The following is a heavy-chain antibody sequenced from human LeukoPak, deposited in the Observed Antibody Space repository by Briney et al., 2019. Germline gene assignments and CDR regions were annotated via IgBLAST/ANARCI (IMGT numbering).Heavy chain of an antibody. V-gene: IGHV3-21*01. CDR3: ARDHRCSSWYCRENNWFDP. Sequence: GGSLRLSCATSGFTFSSYSMNWVRQAPGKGLEWVSSISSSSSYIYYADSVKGRFTISRDNAKNSLYLQMNSLRAEDTAVYYCARDHRCSSWYCRENNWFDPWGQGTLVTVSS. CDR1: GFTFSSYS. J-gene: IGHJ5*02. CDR2: ISSSSSYI. D-gene: IGHD6-13*01.